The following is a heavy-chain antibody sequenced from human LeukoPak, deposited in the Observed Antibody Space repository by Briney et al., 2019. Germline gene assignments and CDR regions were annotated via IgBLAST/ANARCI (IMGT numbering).Heavy chain of an antibody. CDR3: ARKTKQWLAPGAFDI. D-gene: IGHD6-19*01. CDR2: ISFSGSDI. Sequence: PGGSLRLSCAASGFTFSDYYMTWIRQAPGKGLEWVSYISFSGSDIYYADSVKGRFTISRDNAKNSLYLQMNSLRAEDTAVYYCARKTKQWLAPGAFDIWGQGTMVTVSS. J-gene: IGHJ3*02. V-gene: IGHV3-11*01. CDR1: GFTFSDYY.